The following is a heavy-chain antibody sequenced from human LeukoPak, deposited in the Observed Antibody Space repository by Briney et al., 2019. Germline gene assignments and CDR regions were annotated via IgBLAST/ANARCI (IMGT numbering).Heavy chain of an antibody. CDR2: INPNSGGT. V-gene: IGHV1-2*02. J-gene: IGHJ5*02. CDR3: ARSPLRLLEWLPIP. Sequence: ASVKVSCKASGYTFTGYYMHWVRQAPGQGLEWMGWINPNSGGTNYAQKFQGRVTMTRDTSISTAYMELSRLRSDDTAVYYCARSPLRLLEWLPIPWGQGTLVTVSS. CDR1: GYTFTGYY. D-gene: IGHD3-3*01.